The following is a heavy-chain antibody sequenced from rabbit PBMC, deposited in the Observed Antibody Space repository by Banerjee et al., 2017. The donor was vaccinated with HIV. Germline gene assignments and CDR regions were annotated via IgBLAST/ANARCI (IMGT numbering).Heavy chain of an antibody. V-gene: IGHV1S45*01. D-gene: IGHD4-1*01. Sequence: QEQLEESGGDLVKPEGSLTLTCTASGFSFSSSYWICWVRQAPGKGLEWIACTYAGDSGGTVYANWAKGRFTISKTSSTTVTLQMTSLTAADTATYFCAREGAGGAVYGPFNLWGPGTLVTVS. CDR1: GFSFSSSYW. CDR2: TYAGDSGGT. J-gene: IGHJ4*01. CDR3: AREGAGGAVYGPFNL.